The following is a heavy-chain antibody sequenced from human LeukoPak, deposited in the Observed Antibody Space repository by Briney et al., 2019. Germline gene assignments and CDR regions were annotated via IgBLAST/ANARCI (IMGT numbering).Heavy chain of an antibody. J-gene: IGHJ6*03. Sequence: SQTLSLTCTVSGGSISSGGYYWSWIRQPPGKGLEWIGYIYHSGSTYYNPSLKSRVTISVDRSKNQFSLKLSSVTAADTAVYYCARVPLGSSMDVWGKGTTVTVSS. D-gene: IGHD2-15*01. V-gene: IGHV4-30-2*01. CDR3: ARVPLGSSMDV. CDR1: GGSISSGGYY. CDR2: IYHSGST.